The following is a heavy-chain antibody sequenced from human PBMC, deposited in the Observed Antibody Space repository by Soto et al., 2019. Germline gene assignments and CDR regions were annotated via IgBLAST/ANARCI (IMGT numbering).Heavy chain of an antibody. V-gene: IGHV3-30-3*01. D-gene: IGHD6-19*01. CDR3: ARGWVRGWIFDY. CDR2: ISYDGSNK. Sequence: QVQLVESGGGVVQPGRSLRLSCAASGFTFSSYAMHWVRQAPGKGLEWVAVISYDGSNKYYADSVKGRITISRDNSKNTLYLHMNSLRAEDTAVYYCARGWVRGWIFDYWGQGTLVTVSS. CDR1: GFTFSSYA. J-gene: IGHJ4*02.